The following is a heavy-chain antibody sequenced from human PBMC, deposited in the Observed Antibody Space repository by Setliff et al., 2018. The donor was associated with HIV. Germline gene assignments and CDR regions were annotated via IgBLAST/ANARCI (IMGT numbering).Heavy chain of an antibody. CDR1: GFTFSSYW. V-gene: IGHV3-7*01. J-gene: IGHJ3*02. D-gene: IGHD1-26*01. CDR3: VRDPNSWNHRDGFDI. Sequence: GGSLRLSCAASGFTFSSYWMSWVRQAPGKGLEWVANIKQDGSEKYYVGSVKGRFTISRDDAKNSLYLQMNSLRAEDTAMYYCVRDPNSWNHRDGFDIWGQGTMVTVSS. CDR2: IKQDGSEK.